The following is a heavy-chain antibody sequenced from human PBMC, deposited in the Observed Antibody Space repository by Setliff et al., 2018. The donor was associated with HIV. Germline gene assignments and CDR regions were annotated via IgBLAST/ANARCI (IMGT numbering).Heavy chain of an antibody. V-gene: IGHV4-34*06. CDR2: ITPSGAT. D-gene: IGHD2-21*01. Sequence: PSETLSLTCAVYGGSVSGHYWGWFRQPPGKGLEWIGEITPSGATNYLPSLKSRVTMSLDTSKNQFSLNLDSVTPADTAVYFCSTVVTLSYCHDGLCPAFDSWGQGLRVTVSS. J-gene: IGHJ4*02. CDR3: STVVTLSYCHDGLCPAFDS. CDR1: GGSVSGHY.